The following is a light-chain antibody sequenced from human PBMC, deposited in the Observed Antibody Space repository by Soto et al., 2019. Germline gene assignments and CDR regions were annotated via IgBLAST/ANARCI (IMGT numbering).Light chain of an antibody. CDR1: SNDVGKYNH. J-gene: IGLJ1*01. Sequence: QSALTQPASVSGSPGQSLTISCTGTSNDVGKYNHVSWYQHHAGKAPKLILYDDSQWPSGASRRFSGSKSGNTASLTIYRLQPEDEADYYCSSYGGGTTFYVFGTGTKLTVL. CDR3: SSYGGGTTFYV. V-gene: IGLV2-23*02. CDR2: DDS.